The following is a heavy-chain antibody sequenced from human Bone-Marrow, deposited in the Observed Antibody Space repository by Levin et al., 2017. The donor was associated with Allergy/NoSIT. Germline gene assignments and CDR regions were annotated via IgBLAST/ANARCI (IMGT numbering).Heavy chain of an antibody. CDR1: GDRVSSNSGA. J-gene: IGHJ6*02. CDR2: TYYRSKWYT. CDR3: ARDGRDPGASMDG. V-gene: IGHV6-1*01. Sequence: SQTLSLTCVISGDRVSSNSGAWNWVRQSPSRGLEWLGRTYYRSKWYTDYAVSVKSRITINPDTSKNQFSLQLNSVTPEDTAVYYCARDGRDPGASMDGWGQGTTVIVSS.